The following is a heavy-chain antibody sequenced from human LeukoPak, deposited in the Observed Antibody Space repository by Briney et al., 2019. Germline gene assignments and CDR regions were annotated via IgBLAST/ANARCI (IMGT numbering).Heavy chain of an antibody. J-gene: IGHJ5*02. CDR3: ARGRGIAAAGTVNWFDP. V-gene: IGHV4-34*01. Sequence: SETLSLTCAVSGGSFSGYYWSWIRQPPGKGLEWIGEINHSGSTNYNPSLKSRVTISVDTSKNQFSLKLSSVTAADTAVYYCARGRGIAAAGTVNWFDPWGQGTLVTVSS. CDR2: INHSGST. CDR1: GGSFSGYY. D-gene: IGHD6-13*01.